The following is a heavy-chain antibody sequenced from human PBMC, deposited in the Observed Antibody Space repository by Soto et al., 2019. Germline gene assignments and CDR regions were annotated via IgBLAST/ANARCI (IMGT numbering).Heavy chain of an antibody. CDR3: ARLRADCSGDSCYSYYFDY. CDR1: GYSFISRW. V-gene: IGHV5-51*01. J-gene: IGHJ4*02. CDR2: IYPGDSDA. D-gene: IGHD2-15*01. Sequence: EVQLVQSGAEVKKSGESLKISCKGSGYSFISRWIGWVRQVPGKGLEWMGIIYPGDSDARYSPSFQGQVTISADKSIHTAYLQWSSLKASDTAMHYCARLRADCSGDSCYSYYFDYWGQGTLVTVSS.